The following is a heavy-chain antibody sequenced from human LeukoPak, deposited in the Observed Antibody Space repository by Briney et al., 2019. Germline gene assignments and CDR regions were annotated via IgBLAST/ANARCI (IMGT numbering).Heavy chain of an antibody. CDR3: ARLCPGSCYPGERRGYSYGYLNYYYYYGMDV. CDR1: GGSINTGGYY. CDR2: IHYSGST. J-gene: IGHJ6*02. Sequence: SETLSLTCTVSGGSINTGGYYWSWIRQHPGKGLEWIGFIHYSGSTNYHPSLKSRVTISVDTSKNQFSLKLSSVTAADTAVYYCARLCPGSCYPGERRGYSYGYLNYYYYYGMDVWGQGTTVTVSS. V-gene: IGHV4-31*03. D-gene: IGHD5-18*01.